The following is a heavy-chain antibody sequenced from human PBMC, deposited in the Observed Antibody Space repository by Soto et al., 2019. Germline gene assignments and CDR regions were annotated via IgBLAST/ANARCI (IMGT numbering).Heavy chain of an antibody. J-gene: IGHJ4*02. CDR1: GASISSSDYY. Sequence: SETLSLTCTVSGASISSSDYYWGWIRQSPGKGLEWIASISYTEGTYFNPSLKSRVTISVDTSKNQFSLKLSSVTAADTAVYYCARDDGRAYYYDSSGYLSWGQGTLVTVSS. CDR2: ISYTEGT. D-gene: IGHD3-22*01. CDR3: ARDDGRAYYYDSSGYLS. V-gene: IGHV4-39*07.